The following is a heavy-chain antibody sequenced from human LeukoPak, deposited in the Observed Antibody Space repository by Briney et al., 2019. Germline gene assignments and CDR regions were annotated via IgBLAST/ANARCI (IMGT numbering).Heavy chain of an antibody. CDR2: INEDGTET. J-gene: IGHJ4*02. CDR1: GFTFTKYW. CDR3: VRERQHVVLRY. D-gene: IGHD6-6*01. Sequence: GGSLRLSCATSGFTFTKYWMTWVRQAPGKGLEWVANINEDGTETYYADSLKGRFTISRDNTKNSLHLQLHSVRDEGTAFFYCVRERQHVVLRYWGQGTLVSVSS. V-gene: IGHV3-7*01.